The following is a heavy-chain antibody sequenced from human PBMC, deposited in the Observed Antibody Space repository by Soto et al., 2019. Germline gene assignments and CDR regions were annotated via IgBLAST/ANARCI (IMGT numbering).Heavy chain of an antibody. CDR3: AGQPNDQEDYYNGMEV. Sequence: QVQLVQSGAEVTKPGSSVKVSGTASGGAISRYGMSWVRQAPGQGLEWMGGIIPIYGSPNYAQRFKGRVTVSADISTNTVYMTLSSLKSEDTAVIYCAGQPNDQEDYYNGMEVWGQGTPVTVSS. J-gene: IGHJ6*02. CDR2: IIPIYGSP. CDR1: GGAISRYG. V-gene: IGHV1-69*06. D-gene: IGHD2-8*01.